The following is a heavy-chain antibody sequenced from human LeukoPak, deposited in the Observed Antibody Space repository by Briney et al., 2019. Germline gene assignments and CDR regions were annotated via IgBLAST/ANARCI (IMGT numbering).Heavy chain of an antibody. J-gene: IGHJ4*02. V-gene: IGHV3-23*01. D-gene: IGHD1-26*01. Sequence: GGSLGLSCAASGFTFSSYAMSWVRQAPGKGLEWVSAISGSGGSTYYADSVKGRFTISRDNSKNTLYLQMNSLRAEDTAVYYCAKSLVDPTGGLIFDYWGQGTLVTVSS. CDR2: ISGSGGST. CDR3: AKSLVDPTGGLIFDY. CDR1: GFTFSSYA.